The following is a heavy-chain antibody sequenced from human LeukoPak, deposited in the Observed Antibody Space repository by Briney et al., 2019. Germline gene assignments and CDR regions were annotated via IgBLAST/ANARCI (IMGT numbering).Heavy chain of an antibody. CDR1: GFTFSNYV. Sequence: GGSLRLSCAASGFTFSNYVMSWVRQAPGKGLEWVSAISASGDSTYYADSVKGRFTISRDNSKNTLYLQMNSLRAEDTAVYYCARDPVDTAMDDYWGQGTLVTVSS. CDR2: ISASGDST. D-gene: IGHD5-18*01. CDR3: ARDPVDTAMDDY. V-gene: IGHV3-23*01. J-gene: IGHJ4*02.